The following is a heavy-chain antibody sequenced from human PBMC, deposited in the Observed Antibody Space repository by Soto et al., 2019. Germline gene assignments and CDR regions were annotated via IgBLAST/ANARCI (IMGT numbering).Heavy chain of an antibody. Sequence: SETLSLTCAVYGGSFSGYYWSWIRQPPGKGLEWIGEINHSGSTNYNPSLKSRVTISVDTSKNQFSLKLSSVTAADTAVYYCARLNRSDWYLFDYWGQGTLVTVSS. V-gene: IGHV4-34*01. CDR1: GGSFSGYY. D-gene: IGHD6-19*01. J-gene: IGHJ4*02. CDR2: INHSGST. CDR3: ARLNRSDWYLFDY.